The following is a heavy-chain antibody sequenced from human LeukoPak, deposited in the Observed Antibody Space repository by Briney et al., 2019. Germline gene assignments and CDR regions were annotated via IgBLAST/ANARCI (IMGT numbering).Heavy chain of an antibody. D-gene: IGHD3-10*01. CDR2: INSDGTTT. CDR3: ARDPHGSWWFDP. CDR1: GFTFSNYW. J-gene: IGHJ5*02. Sequence: PGGSLRLSCAASGFTFSNYWMHWVRQAPGKGLVWVSRINSDGTTTTYADAVKGRFTISRYNAKNTLYLQMNSLRVEDTAVYYCARDPHGSWWFDPWGQGTLVTVSS. V-gene: IGHV3-74*01.